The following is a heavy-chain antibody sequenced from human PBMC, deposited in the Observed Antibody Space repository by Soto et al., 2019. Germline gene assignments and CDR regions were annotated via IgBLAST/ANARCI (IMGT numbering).Heavy chain of an antibody. CDR2: ISVGGGGT. CDR1: GFTFSSYA. D-gene: IGHD3-10*01. J-gene: IGHJ5*02. CDR3: AKDRSTMVRGVPFDP. V-gene: IGHV3-23*01. Sequence: EVQLLESGGGLVQPGGSLRLSCAASGFTFSSYAMSWVRQAPGKGLEWVAGISVGGGGTYYADSVKGRFTISRDDSKNTLYLQMNSLRAEDTAVYYCAKDRSTMVRGVPFDPWGQGTLVTVSS.